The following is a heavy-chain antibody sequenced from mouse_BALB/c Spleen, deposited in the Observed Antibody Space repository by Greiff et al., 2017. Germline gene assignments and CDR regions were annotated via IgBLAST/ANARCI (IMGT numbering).Heavy chain of an antibody. CDR1: GYAFSSSW. CDR3: AREYGYCAY. J-gene: IGHJ3*01. D-gene: IGHD1-2*01. Sequence: QVQLKESGPELVKPGASVKISCKASGYAFSSSWMNWVKQRPGQGLEWIGRIYPGDGDTNYNGKFKGKATLTADKSSSTAYMQLSSLTSVDSAVYFCAREYGYCAYWGQGTLVTVSA. CDR2: IYPGDGDT. V-gene: IGHV1-82*01.